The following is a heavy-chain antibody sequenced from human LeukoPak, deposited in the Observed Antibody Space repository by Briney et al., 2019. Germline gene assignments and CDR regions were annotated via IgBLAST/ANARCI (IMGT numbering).Heavy chain of an antibody. CDR3: ASDYYDVLDAFDI. Sequence: PSETLSLTCTVSGYSISSGYYWGWIRQPPGKGLEWIGIIYHLGNTYYNPSLKSRVTISVDTSKNQFSLKLRSVTAADTAVYYCASDYYDVLDAFDIWGQGTMVTVSS. J-gene: IGHJ3*02. D-gene: IGHD3-22*01. CDR2: IYHLGNT. CDR1: GYSISSGYY. V-gene: IGHV4-38-2*02.